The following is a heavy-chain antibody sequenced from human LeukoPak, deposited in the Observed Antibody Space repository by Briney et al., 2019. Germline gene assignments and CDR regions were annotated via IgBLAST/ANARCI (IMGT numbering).Heavy chain of an antibody. Sequence: GASVKVSCKASGYTFTTNGISWVRQAPGQGLEWMGWISAYNVNTNYAQKFQGRVTMTTDTSTTTAYMELRSLRSDDTAIFYCARVSSSGWYIDSWGQGTLVTVSS. D-gene: IGHD6-19*01. CDR2: ISAYNVNT. J-gene: IGHJ5*01. CDR1: GYTFTTNG. V-gene: IGHV1-18*01. CDR3: ARVSSSGWYIDS.